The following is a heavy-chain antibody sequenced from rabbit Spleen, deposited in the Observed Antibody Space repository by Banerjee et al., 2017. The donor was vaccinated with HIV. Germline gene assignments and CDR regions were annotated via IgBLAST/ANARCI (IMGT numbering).Heavy chain of an antibody. Sequence: QEQLEESGGGLVQPEGSLTLTCTASGFSFSSSYYMCWVRQAPGKGLEWIACLSAGSSGSPYYASWAKGRFTISKTSSTTVTLQMTSLTAADTAAYFCARDGYSRGWGIVLYYFNLWGQGTLVTVS. V-gene: IGHV1S45*01. CDR3: ARDGYSRGWGIVLYYFNL. CDR2: LSAGSSGSP. J-gene: IGHJ4*01. D-gene: IGHD4-1*01. CDR1: GFSFSSSYY.